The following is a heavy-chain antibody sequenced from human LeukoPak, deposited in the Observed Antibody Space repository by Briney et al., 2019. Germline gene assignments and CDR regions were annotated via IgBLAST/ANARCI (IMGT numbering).Heavy chain of an antibody. J-gene: IGHJ4*02. CDR3: ARDRVAADDY. Sequence: PGGSLRLSCAASGFTFSSYAMTWVRQAAGKGLEWVSAISGSGGSTYYADSVKGRFTISRDNSKNTLYLQMNSLRAEDTAVYYCARDRVAADDYWGQGTLVTVSS. CDR1: GFTFSSYA. D-gene: IGHD6-13*01. V-gene: IGHV3-23*01. CDR2: ISGSGGST.